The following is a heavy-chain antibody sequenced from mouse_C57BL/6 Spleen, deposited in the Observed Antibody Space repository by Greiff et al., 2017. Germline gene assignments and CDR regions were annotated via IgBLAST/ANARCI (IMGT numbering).Heavy chain of an antibody. CDR1: GYSITSGYY. Sequence: DVKLQESGPGLVKPSQSLSLTCSVTGYSITSGYYWNWIRQFPGNKLEWMGYISYDGSNKYNPSLKNRISITRDTSKNQFFLKLNSVTTEDTATYYCARVGGTKYFDYWGQGTTLTVSS. CDR2: ISYDGSN. J-gene: IGHJ2*01. CDR3: ARVGGTKYFDY. V-gene: IGHV3-6*01. D-gene: IGHD4-1*01.